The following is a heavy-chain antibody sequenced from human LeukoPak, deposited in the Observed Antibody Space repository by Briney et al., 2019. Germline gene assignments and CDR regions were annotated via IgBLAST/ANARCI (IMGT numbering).Heavy chain of an antibody. D-gene: IGHD3-10*01. CDR1: GVSLTTYY. J-gene: IGHJ4*02. CDR3: ARTNSEEGY. Sequence: PSETLSLTCAVSGVSLTTYYWSWIRQPPGKGLEWIGCIYYSGSTNYNPSLKSRVTISVDTSKNQFSLKLNSVTAADTAVYYCARTNSEEGYWGQGTLVTVSS. CDR2: IYYSGST. V-gene: IGHV4-59*01.